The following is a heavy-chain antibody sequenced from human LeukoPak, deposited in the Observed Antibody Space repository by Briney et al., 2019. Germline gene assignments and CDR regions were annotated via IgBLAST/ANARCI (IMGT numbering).Heavy chain of an antibody. D-gene: IGHD3-16*01. CDR2: IYHSGST. Sequence: PSETLSLTCTVSGGSISSGGYSWSWIRQPPGKGLEWIGYIYHSGSTYYNPSLKSRVTISVDRSKNQFSLKLSSVTAADTAVYYCARVGQYDYVWGSPGAFDIWGQGTMVTVSS. J-gene: IGHJ3*02. CDR1: GGSISSGGYS. V-gene: IGHV4-30-2*01. CDR3: ARVGQYDYVWGSPGAFDI.